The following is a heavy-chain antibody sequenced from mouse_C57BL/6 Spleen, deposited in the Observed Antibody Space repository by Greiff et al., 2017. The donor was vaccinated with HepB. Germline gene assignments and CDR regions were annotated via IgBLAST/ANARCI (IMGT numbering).Heavy chain of an antibody. CDR2: IYPGSGST. D-gene: IGHD3-3*01. V-gene: IGHV1-55*01. CDR3: ARWGLGYRYFDV. J-gene: IGHJ1*03. Sequence: QVQLQQPGAELVKPGASVKMSCKASGYTFPSYWITWVKQRPGQGLEWIGDIYPGSGSTNYNEKFKSKATLTVDTSSSTANMQSSSLTSEDAAVYYCARWGLGYRYFDVWGTGTTVTVSS. CDR1: GYTFPSYW.